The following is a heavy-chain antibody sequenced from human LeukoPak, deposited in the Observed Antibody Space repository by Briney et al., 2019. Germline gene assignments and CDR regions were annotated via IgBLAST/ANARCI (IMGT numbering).Heavy chain of an antibody. Sequence: PSETLTLTCTVSGGSISSGGYYWSWIRQHPGKGLEWIGYIYYSGSTYHNPSLKSRVTISVDTSKNQFSLKLSSVTAADTAVYYCARDKSEYSGYDYDDAFDIWGQGTMVTVSS. CDR3: ARDKSEYSGYDYDDAFDI. CDR2: IYYSGST. V-gene: IGHV4-31*03. CDR1: GGSISSGGYY. J-gene: IGHJ3*02. D-gene: IGHD5-12*01.